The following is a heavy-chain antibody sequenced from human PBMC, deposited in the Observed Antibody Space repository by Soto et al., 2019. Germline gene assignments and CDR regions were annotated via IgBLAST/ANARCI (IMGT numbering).Heavy chain of an antibody. CDR2: IYWDDDK. CDR1: GFSFTTDGMG. Sequence: QITLKESGPTLVKPTQTLTLTCTFSGFSFTTDGMGVGWIRQPPGKALEWLALIYWDDDKRYSPSLKSRLTSTKDASRNQVVLTLTNMDPADTPTDSCAHLYWAASGTRYYFDYWGQRTLVTVSS. V-gene: IGHV2-5*02. CDR3: AHLYWAASGTRYYFDY. J-gene: IGHJ4*02. D-gene: IGHD6-13*01.